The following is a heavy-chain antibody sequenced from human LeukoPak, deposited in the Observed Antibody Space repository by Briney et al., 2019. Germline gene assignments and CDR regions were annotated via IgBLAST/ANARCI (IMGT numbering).Heavy chain of an antibody. D-gene: IGHD6-13*01. J-gene: IGHJ4*02. CDR3: ARSSAGVPFDY. Sequence: PSETLSLTCTVSGGSISTGSYYWGWVRQPPGKGLEYIGSISYSGTTYYNPPLKSRVTISVDTSKNHFSLNLSSVSAADTAVYYCARSSAGVPFDYWGQGTLVTVSS. CDR2: ISYSGTT. CDR1: GGSISTGSYY. V-gene: IGHV4-39*02.